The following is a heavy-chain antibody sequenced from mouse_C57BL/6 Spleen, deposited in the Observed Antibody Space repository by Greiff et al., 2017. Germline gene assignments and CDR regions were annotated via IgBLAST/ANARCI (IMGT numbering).Heavy chain of an antibody. Sequence: VKLQQPGAELVKPGASVKLSCKASGYTFTSYWMHWVKQRPGQGLEWIGMIHPNSGSTNYNEKFKSKATLTVDKSSSTAYMQLSSLTSEDSAVYYCARDYGSSGDYWGQGTTLTVSS. CDR3: ARDYGSSGDY. CDR1: GYTFTSYW. J-gene: IGHJ2*01. CDR2: IHPNSGST. D-gene: IGHD1-1*01. V-gene: IGHV1-64*01.